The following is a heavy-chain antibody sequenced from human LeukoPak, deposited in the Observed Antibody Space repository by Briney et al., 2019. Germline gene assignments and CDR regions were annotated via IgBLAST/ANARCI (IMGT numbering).Heavy chain of an antibody. J-gene: IGHJ4*02. Sequence: GGSLRLSCAASGFTFSSYEMNWVRQAPGKGLEWVSYISSSGSTIYYADSVKGRFTISRDNAKNSLYLQMNSLRAEDTAVYYCASNIRGRYDYVWGSYRDTGDYWGQGTLVTVSS. CDR2: ISSSGSTI. CDR3: ASNIRGRYDYVWGSYRDTGDY. V-gene: IGHV3-48*03. D-gene: IGHD3-16*02. CDR1: GFTFSSYE.